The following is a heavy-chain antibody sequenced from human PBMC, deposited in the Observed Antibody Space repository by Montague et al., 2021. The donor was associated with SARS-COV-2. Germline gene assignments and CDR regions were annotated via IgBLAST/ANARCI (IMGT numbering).Heavy chain of an antibody. D-gene: IGHD3-9*01. CDR3: ARDERYFDWSHYYYGMDV. CDR1: GGSISSYY. J-gene: IGHJ6*02. Sequence: SETLSLTCTVSGGSISSYYWSWIRQSAGKGLEWIGRIYTSGSTNYNPSLKSRVTMSVDTSKNQFSLKLSSVTAADTAVYYCARDERYFDWSHYYYGMDVWGQGTTVTVSS. CDR2: IYTSGST. V-gene: IGHV4-4*07.